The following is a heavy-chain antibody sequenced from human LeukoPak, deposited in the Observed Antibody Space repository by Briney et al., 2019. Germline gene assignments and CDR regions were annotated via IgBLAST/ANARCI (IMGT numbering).Heavy chain of an antibody. Sequence: PSETLSLTCAVSGGSISSSNWWSWVRQPPGKGLEWIGEIYHSGSTNYNPSLKSRVTISVDKSKNQFSLKLSSVTAADTAVYYCARGEAVAGTLGAFDIWGQGTMVTVSS. J-gene: IGHJ3*02. D-gene: IGHD6-19*01. CDR3: ARGEAVAGTLGAFDI. V-gene: IGHV4-4*02. CDR2: IYHSGST. CDR1: GGSISSSNW.